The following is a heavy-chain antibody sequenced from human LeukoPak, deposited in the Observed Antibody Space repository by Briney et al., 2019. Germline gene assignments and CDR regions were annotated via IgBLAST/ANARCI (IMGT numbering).Heavy chain of an antibody. CDR1: GYTFTGYY. CDR3: ASSLMVYDHDAFDI. Sequence: GASVKVSCKASGYTFTGYYMHWVRQAPGQGLEWMGRINPNSGGTNYAQKFQGRVTMTRDTSISTAYMELSRLRSDDTAVYYCASSLMVYDHDAFDIWDQGTMVTVSS. J-gene: IGHJ3*02. D-gene: IGHD2-8*01. CDR2: INPNSGGT. V-gene: IGHV1-2*06.